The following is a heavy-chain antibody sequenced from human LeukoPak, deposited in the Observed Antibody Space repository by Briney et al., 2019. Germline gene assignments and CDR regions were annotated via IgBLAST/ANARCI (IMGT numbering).Heavy chain of an antibody. J-gene: IGHJ4*02. V-gene: IGHV3-23*01. CDR1: GFTFSTYA. CDR2: ISGSGDST. Sequence: PGGSLRLSCAASGFTFSTYAMNWVRQAPGKGLEWVSTISGSGDSTYYADSVKGRFTISRDNFKNTLLLQMNSLRAEDTAVYYCAKDPMLRGATYDQWGQGTLVTVSS. D-gene: IGHD3-10*01. CDR3: AKDPMLRGATYDQ.